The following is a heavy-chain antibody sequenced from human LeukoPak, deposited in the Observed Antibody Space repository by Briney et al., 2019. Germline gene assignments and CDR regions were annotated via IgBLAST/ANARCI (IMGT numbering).Heavy chain of an antibody. J-gene: IGHJ4*02. CDR2: ISGSGGST. D-gene: IGHD6-19*01. CDR3: AKIGPPLSSGWDPFDY. V-gene: IGHV3-23*01. CDR1: GFTFSSYA. Sequence: GGSLRLSCAASGFTFSSYAMSWVRQAPGKGLEWVSAISGSGGSTYYADSVKGRFTISRDNSKNTLYLQMNSLRAEDTAVYYCAKIGPPLSSGWDPFDYWGQGTLVTVSS.